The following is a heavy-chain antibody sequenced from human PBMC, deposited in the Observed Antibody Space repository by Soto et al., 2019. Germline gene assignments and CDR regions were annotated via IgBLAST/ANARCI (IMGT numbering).Heavy chain of an antibody. CDR1: GFTFSSYA. CDR2: ISYDGSNK. V-gene: IGHV3-30-3*01. CDR3: ARDLGTHIAARPSYYYYGMDV. J-gene: IGHJ6*02. Sequence: PGGSLRLSCAASGFTFSSYAMHWVRQAPGKGLEWVAVISYDGSNKYYADSVKGRFTISRDNSKNTLYLQMNSLRAEDTAVYYCARDLGTHIAARPSYYYYGMDVWGQGTTVTVSS. D-gene: IGHD6-6*01.